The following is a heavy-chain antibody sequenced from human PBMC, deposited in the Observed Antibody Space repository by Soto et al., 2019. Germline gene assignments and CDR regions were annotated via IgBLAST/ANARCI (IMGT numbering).Heavy chain of an antibody. CDR3: ARWLGIYPGIADGEGDNWFDP. CDR2: ISAYNGNT. D-gene: IGHD6-13*01. J-gene: IGHJ5*02. CDR1: GYTFTSYG. Sequence: ASVKVSCKASGYTFTSYGISWVRQAPGQGLEWMGWISAYNGNTNYAQKLQGRVTMTTDTSTSTAYMELRSLRSDDTAVYYCARWLGIYPGIADGEGDNWFDPWGQGTLVTV. V-gene: IGHV1-18*01.